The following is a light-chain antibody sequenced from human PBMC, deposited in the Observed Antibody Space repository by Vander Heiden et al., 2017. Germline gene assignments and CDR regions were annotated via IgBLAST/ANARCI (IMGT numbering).Light chain of an antibody. Sequence: SHELTQPPSVSVSPGQTGSITCSGDKLGDKYACWYQQKPGQSPVLVIYQDSKRPSGIPGRFSGSNSGNTATLTISGTQAMDEADYYCQAWDSSTVVFGGGTKLTVL. CDR2: QDS. CDR3: QAWDSSTVV. V-gene: IGLV3-1*01. CDR1: KLGDKY. J-gene: IGLJ2*01.